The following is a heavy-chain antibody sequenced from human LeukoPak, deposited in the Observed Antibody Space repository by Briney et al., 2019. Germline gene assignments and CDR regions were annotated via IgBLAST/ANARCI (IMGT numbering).Heavy chain of an antibody. D-gene: IGHD2-2*01. CDR3: ARASRSTYYYYYYMDV. Sequence: GGSLRLSCAASGFTFSTYGMHWVRQAPGKGLEWVAVISYDGSNKYYADSVKGRFTISRDNAKNSLYLQMNSLRAEDTAVYYCARASRSTYYYYYYMDVWGKGTTVTVSS. CDR1: GFTFSTYG. J-gene: IGHJ6*03. V-gene: IGHV3-30*12. CDR2: ISYDGSNK.